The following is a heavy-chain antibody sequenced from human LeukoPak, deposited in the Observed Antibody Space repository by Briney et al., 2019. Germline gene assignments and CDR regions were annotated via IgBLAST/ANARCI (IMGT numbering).Heavy chain of an antibody. D-gene: IGHD1-26*01. CDR3: ARGGFGGSYQPVKEDAFDI. J-gene: IGHJ3*02. V-gene: IGHV1-18*01. Sequence: ASVKASCKASGYTFTSYGISWVRQAPGQGLEWMGWISAYNGNTNYAQKLQGRVTMTTDTSTSAAYMELRSLRSDDTAVYYCARGGFGGSYQPVKEDAFDIWGQGTMVTVSS. CDR1: GYTFTSYG. CDR2: ISAYNGNT.